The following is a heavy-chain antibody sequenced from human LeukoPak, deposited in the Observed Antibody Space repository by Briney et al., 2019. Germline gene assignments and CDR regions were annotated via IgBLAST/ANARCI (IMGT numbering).Heavy chain of an antibody. CDR1: GYTFTSYD. CDR3: ARTLFAYCGGDCYSGPDY. D-gene: IGHD2-21*01. V-gene: IGHV1-2*02. Sequence: ASVKVSCKASGYTFTSYDINWVRQATGQGLEWMGWMNPNSGGTNYAQKFQGRVTMTRDTSISTAYMELSRLRSDDTAVYYCARTLFAYCGGDCYSGPDYWGQGTLVTVSS. CDR2: MNPNSGGT. J-gene: IGHJ4*02.